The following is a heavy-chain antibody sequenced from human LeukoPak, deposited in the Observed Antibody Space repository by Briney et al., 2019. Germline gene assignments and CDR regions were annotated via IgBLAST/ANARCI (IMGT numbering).Heavy chain of an antibody. D-gene: IGHD2-2*01. V-gene: IGHV3-33*01. J-gene: IGHJ4*02. CDR1: GFAFSGYG. CDR3: ARDCRFGSTTCHDY. CDR2: IWYDGNNK. Sequence: GTSLRLSCAASGFAFSGYGMHWVRQAPGKGLEWVAVIWYDGNNKYYEDSVKGRFTISRDNSKNTLYLQMNSLRAEDTAVYYCARDCRFGSTTCHDYWGQGTLVTVFS.